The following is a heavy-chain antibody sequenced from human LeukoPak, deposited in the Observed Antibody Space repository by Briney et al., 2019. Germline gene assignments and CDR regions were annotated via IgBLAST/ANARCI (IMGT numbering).Heavy chain of an antibody. Sequence: GGSLRLSCAASGFTFSNAWMSWVRQAPGKGLEWVGRIKSKTDGGTTDYAAPMKGRFTISRDDSKNTLYPQMNSLKTEDTAVYYCTTAGRFLEWLSDYFDYWGQGTLVTVSS. CDR3: TTAGRFLEWLSDYFDY. J-gene: IGHJ4*02. CDR2: IKSKTDGGTT. CDR1: GFTFSNAW. D-gene: IGHD3-3*01. V-gene: IGHV3-15*01.